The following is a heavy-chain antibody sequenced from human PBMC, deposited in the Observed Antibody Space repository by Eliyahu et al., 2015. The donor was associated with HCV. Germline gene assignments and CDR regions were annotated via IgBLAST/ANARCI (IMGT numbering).Heavy chain of an antibody. Sequence: QVQLQESGPGLVKPSQTLSLTCXVXGGXXSXGGYSXRWLRQPPGKGLEWIGYSYYSGSTYYNPSLKSRVTISVDTSKNQFSLKLSSVTAADTAVYYCARQLSSSSVSFDYWGQGTLVTVSS. CDR2: SYYSGST. CDR1: GGXXSXGGYS. J-gene: IGHJ4*02. D-gene: IGHD6-6*01. V-gene: IGHV4-31*03. CDR3: ARQLSSSSVSFDY.